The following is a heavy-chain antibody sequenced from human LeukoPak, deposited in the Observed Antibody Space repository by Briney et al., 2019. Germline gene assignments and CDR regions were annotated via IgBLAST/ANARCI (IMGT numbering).Heavy chain of an antibody. D-gene: IGHD1-26*01. V-gene: IGHV3-23*01. J-gene: IGHJ4*02. Sequence: GGSLRLSCATSGFAFSSYAMSWVRQAPGEGLEWVSVISGSGGTTYYADSVKGRFTISRDNAKNSLYLQMNSLRAEDTAVYYCARGDSGSYYFDYWGQGTLVTVSS. CDR3: ARGDSGSYYFDY. CDR1: GFAFSSYA. CDR2: ISGSGGTT.